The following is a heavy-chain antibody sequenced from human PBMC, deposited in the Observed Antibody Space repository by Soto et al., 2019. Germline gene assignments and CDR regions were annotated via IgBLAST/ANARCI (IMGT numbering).Heavy chain of an antibody. D-gene: IGHD6-6*01. CDR1: GFTFDDYA. Sequence: PGGSVRLSXAASGFTFDDYAMHWVRQAPGKGLEWVSGISWNSGSIGYADSVKGRFTISRDNAKNSLYLQMNSLRAEDTALYYCAKDMGSKQLGWFDPWGQGTLVTVSS. CDR2: ISWNSGSI. J-gene: IGHJ5*02. CDR3: AKDMGSKQLGWFDP. V-gene: IGHV3-9*01.